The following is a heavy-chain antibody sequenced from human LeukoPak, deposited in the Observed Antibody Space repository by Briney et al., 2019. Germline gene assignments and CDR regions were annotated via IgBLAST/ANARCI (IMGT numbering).Heavy chain of an antibody. CDR2: IYYSGST. V-gene: IGHV4-59*01. J-gene: IGHJ5*02. CDR1: GSISSYY. CDR3: ARAVHGFRYCSGGSCYYDEGFDP. Sequence: SEPCPSPALSGGSISSYYWSWIRQPPGKGLEWIGYIYYSGSTNYNPSLKSRVTISVDTSKNQFSLKLSSVTAADTAVYYCARAVHGFRYCSGGSCYYDEGFDPWGQGTLVTVSS. D-gene: IGHD2-15*01.